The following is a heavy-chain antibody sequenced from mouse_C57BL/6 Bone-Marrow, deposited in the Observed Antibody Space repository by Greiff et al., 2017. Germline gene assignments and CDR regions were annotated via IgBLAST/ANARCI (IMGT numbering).Heavy chain of an antibody. D-gene: IGHD2-1*01. CDR1: GFNIKDDY. CDR2: IDPEIGDT. Sequence: VQLQQSGAELVRPWASVKLSCPASGFNIKDDYIHWVKQRPEQGLEWIGWIDPEIGDTEYASKFPGKATITSDTSSNTAYLLRSSLTSEDTAVYYCSSFDGNDFNIWGQGTPLTVAS. V-gene: IGHV14-4*01. J-gene: IGHJ2*01. CDR3: SSFDGNDFNI.